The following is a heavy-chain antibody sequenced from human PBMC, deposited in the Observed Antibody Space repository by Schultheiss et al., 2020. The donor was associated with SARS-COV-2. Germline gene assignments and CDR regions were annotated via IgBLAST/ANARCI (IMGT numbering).Heavy chain of an antibody. J-gene: IGHJ4*02. CDR1: GFTFSNYA. CDR3: AKGYASTV. CDR2: ISGSGGDT. V-gene: IGHV3-23*01. Sequence: AGSLRLSCAASGFTFSNYAMAWVRQAPGKGLEWVSGISGSGGDTYYPYSVKGRFTISRDNFKNTLYLQMNNLRAEDTAIYYCAKGYASTVWGQGALVIVSS. D-gene: IGHD2-15*01.